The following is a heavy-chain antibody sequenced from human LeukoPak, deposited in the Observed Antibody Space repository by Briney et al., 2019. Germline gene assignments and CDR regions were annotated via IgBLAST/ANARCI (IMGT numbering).Heavy chain of an antibody. Sequence: GGSLRLSCAASGFTFSSYSMNWVRQAPGKGLEWVSSISSSSSYIYYADSVKGRFTISRDNAKNSLYLQMNSLRAEDTAVYYCARGTPRYCSGGSCYPNWFDPWGQGTLVTVSS. D-gene: IGHD2-15*01. CDR1: GFTFSSYS. CDR3: ARGTPRYCSGGSCYPNWFDP. J-gene: IGHJ5*02. CDR2: ISSSSSYI. V-gene: IGHV3-21*01.